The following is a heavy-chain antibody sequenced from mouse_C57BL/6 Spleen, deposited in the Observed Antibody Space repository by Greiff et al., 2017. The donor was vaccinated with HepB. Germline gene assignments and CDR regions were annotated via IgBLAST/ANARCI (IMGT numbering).Heavy chain of an antibody. V-gene: IGHV1-50*01. J-gene: IGHJ4*01. CDR2: IDPSDSYT. CDR1: GYTFTSYW. CDR3: ARREGAMDY. Sequence: QVQLQQPGAELVKPGASVKLSCKASGYTFTSYWMQWVKQRPGQGLEWIGEIDPSDSYTNYNQKFKGKATLTLDTSSSTAYMQLSSLTSEDSAVYYCARREGAMDYWGQGTSVTVSS.